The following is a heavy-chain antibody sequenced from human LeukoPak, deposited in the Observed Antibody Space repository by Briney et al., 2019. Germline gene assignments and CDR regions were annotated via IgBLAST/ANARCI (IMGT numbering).Heavy chain of an antibody. CDR3: AREATTSRPGDY. CDR1: GFTFTSFW. CDR2: VNQDGSET. J-gene: IGHJ4*02. D-gene: IGHD1-1*01. Sequence: GGSLRLSCAASGFTFTSFWMKWVRQAPGKGLEWVANVNQDGSETHYVDSVRGRFTISRDNAKNSLFLQLNSLRAEDTAVYYCAREATTSRPGDYWGLGTLVTVSS. V-gene: IGHV3-7*01.